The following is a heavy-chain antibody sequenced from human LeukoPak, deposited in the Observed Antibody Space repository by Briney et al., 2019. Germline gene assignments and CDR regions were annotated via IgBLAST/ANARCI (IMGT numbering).Heavy chain of an antibody. V-gene: IGHV4-59*01. Sequence: PSETLSLTCTVSGGSISSYYWSWIRQPPGKGLEWIGYIYYSGSTNYNPSLKSRVTISVDTSKNQFSLKLSSVTAADTAVYYCARELELRFLVWSGGMAAAFDPWGQGTLVTVSS. CDR2: IYYSGST. D-gene: IGHD1-7*01. CDR1: GGSISSYY. CDR3: ARELELRFLVWSGGMAAAFDP. J-gene: IGHJ5*02.